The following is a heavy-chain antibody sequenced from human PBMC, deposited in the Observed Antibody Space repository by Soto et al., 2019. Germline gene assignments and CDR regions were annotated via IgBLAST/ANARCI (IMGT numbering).Heavy chain of an antibody. Sequence: PSETLSLTCTVSGGSISSYYWSWIRQPPGKGLEWIGYIYYSGSTNYNPSPKSRITITVDTSKNQFSLKLSSVTAADTAVYYCARGDPLLWFGEKVYYGMDVWGQGTTVTVSS. CDR1: GGSISSYY. J-gene: IGHJ6*02. CDR3: ARGDPLLWFGEKVYYGMDV. D-gene: IGHD3-10*01. CDR2: IYYSGST. V-gene: IGHV4-59*01.